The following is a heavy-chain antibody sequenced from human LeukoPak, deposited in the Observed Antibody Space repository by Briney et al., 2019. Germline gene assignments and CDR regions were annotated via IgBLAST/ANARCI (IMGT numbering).Heavy chain of an antibody. CDR3: ARDLRITVRPPIYYYYYYMDV. CDR2: IYTSGST. J-gene: IGHJ6*03. CDR1: GDSISSGSYY. Sequence: SETLSLTCTVSGDSISSGSYYWSCIRQPAGKGLEWIGRIYTSGSTSYNPSLTSRVTISVDTSKIQFSLKLYSVTAAAAAVYFCARDLRITVRPPIYYYYYYMDVWGKGTTVTVSS. D-gene: IGHD6-6*01. V-gene: IGHV4-61*02.